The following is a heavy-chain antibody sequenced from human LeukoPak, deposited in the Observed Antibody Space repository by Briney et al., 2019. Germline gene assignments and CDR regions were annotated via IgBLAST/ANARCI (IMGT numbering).Heavy chain of an antibody. J-gene: IGHJ4*02. CDR2: IIPIFGTA. D-gene: IGHD2-2*01. Sequence: SVKVSCKASGGTFSSYAISWVRQAPGQGLEWMGGIIPIFGTANYAQKFQGRVTITADESTSTAYMELSSLRSEDTAVYYCARSPLYCSSTSCYGFDYWGQGTLVTVSS. V-gene: IGHV1-69*01. CDR3: ARSPLYCSSTSCYGFDY. CDR1: GGTFSSYA.